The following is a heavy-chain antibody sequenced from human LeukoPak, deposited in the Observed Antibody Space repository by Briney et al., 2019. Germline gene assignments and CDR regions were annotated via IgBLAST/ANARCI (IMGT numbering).Heavy chain of an antibody. J-gene: IGHJ4*02. CDR2: IHYSGST. Sequence: PSETLSLTCTVSGGSISSYYWSWIRQSPGKGLEWIGTIHYSGSTSYNPSLKSRVTISVDTSKNQFSLKLRSVTAADTAVYYCARGFRGDNFDYWGQGTLVTVSS. CDR3: ARGFRGDNFDY. CDR1: GGSISSYY. V-gene: IGHV4-59*08. D-gene: IGHD7-27*01.